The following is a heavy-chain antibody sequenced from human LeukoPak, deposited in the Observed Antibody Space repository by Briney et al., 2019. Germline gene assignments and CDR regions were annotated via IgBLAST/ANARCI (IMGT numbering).Heavy chain of an antibody. J-gene: IGHJ6*03. CDR3: ARERSSSWYIPHYYMDV. V-gene: IGHV4-30-2*01. CDR2: IYHSGST. D-gene: IGHD6-13*01. CDR1: GGSISSGGYY. Sequence: SETLSLTCTVSGGSISSGGYYWSWIRQPPGKGLEWIGYIYHSGSTYYNPSLKSRVTISVDRSKNQFSLKLSSVTAADTAVYYCARERSSSWYIPHYYMDVWGKGTTVTVSS.